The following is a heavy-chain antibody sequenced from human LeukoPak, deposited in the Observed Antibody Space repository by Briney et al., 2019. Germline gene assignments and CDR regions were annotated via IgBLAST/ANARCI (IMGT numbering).Heavy chain of an antibody. Sequence: PGGSLRLSCAASGFTVSSNYMSWVRQAPEKGLEWVSVIYSGGSTYYADSVKGRFTISRDNSKNTLYLQMNSLRAEDTAVYYCARDQRYYGMDVWGQGTTVTVSS. CDR2: IYSGGST. V-gene: IGHV3-53*01. CDR3: ARDQRYYGMDV. J-gene: IGHJ6*02. CDR1: GFTVSSNY.